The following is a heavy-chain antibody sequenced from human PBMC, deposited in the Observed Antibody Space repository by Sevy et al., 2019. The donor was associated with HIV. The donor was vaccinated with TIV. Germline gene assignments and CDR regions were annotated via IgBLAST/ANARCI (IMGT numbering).Heavy chain of an antibody. J-gene: IGHJ4*02. CDR3: ARARGSPHYCSDGGCYPFDY. D-gene: IGHD2-15*01. CDR2: MSIYNNNR. V-gene: IGHV1-18*01. CDR1: GYIFSTYG. Sequence: ASVKVSCKTSGYIFSTYGVSWVRQAPGQGLQWMGWMSIYNNNRNYAQKFQGRVTMTADTSTSTAYMELRNLRSDDTAVYYCARARGSPHYCSDGGCYPFDYWGQGTLVTVSS.